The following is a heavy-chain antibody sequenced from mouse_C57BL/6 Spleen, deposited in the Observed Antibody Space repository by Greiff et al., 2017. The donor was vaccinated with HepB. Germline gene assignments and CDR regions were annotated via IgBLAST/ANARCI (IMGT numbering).Heavy chain of an antibody. CDR3: ARDGIPYYYGSSYWYFDV. V-gene: IGHV2-2*01. CDR1: GFSLTSYG. CDR2: IWSGGST. J-gene: IGHJ1*03. Sequence: VQLQQSGPGLVQPSQCLSITCTVSGFSLTSYGVHWVRQSPGKGLEWLGVIWSGGSTDYNAAFISRLSISKDNSKSQVFFKMNSLQADDTAIYYCARDGIPYYYGSSYWYFDVWGTGTTVTVSS. D-gene: IGHD1-1*01.